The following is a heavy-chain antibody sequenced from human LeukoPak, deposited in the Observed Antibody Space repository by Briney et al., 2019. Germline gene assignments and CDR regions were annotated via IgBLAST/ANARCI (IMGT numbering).Heavy chain of an antibody. CDR1: GFTFSSYE. D-gene: IGHD3-22*01. J-gene: IGHJ4*02. CDR3: ARAKGSGYWVPADY. Sequence: GGSLRLSCAASGFTFSSYEMNWVRQAPGKGLEWVSYISSSSSTIYYADSVKGRFTISRDNAKNSLYLQMNSLRAEDTALYYCARAKGSGYWVPADYWGQGTLVTVSS. CDR2: ISSSSSTI. V-gene: IGHV3-48*03.